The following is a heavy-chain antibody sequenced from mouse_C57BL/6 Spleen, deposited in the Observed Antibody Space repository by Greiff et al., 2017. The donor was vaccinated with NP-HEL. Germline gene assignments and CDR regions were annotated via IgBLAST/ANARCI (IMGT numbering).Heavy chain of an antibody. V-gene: IGHV1-69*01. CDR3: ARSGDITTAPYYFDY. CDR2: IDPSDGYT. D-gene: IGHD1-2*01. J-gene: IGHJ2*01. CDR1: GYTFTSYW. Sequence: QVQLQQSGAELVMPGASVKLSCKASGYTFTSYWMHWVKQRPGQGLEWIGEIDPSDGYTNYNQKFKGKSTLTVDKSSSTAYMQLSSLTSEDSAVYYCARSGDITTAPYYFDYWGQGTTLTVSS.